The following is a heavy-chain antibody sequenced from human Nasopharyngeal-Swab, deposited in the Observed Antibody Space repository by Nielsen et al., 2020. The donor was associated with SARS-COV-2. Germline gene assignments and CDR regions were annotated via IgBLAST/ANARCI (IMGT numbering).Heavy chain of an antibody. D-gene: IGHD5-18*01. CDR2: IGSSSSNT. J-gene: IGHJ4*02. CDR3: AGAPKQVWSRDYFDT. Sequence: GGSLRLSCAASGFAFSTYSMNWVRQAPGKGSEWVSSIGSSSSNTYYADSVKGRFTISRDNAKNSLYLQMNSLRAEDTAVYYCAGAPKQVWSRDYFDTWGQEMLVTVSS. CDR1: GFAFSTYS. V-gene: IGHV3-21*01.